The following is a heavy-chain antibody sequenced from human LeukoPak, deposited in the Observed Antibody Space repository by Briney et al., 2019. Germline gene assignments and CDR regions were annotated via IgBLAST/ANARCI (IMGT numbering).Heavy chain of an antibody. D-gene: IGHD3-9*01. J-gene: IGHJ3*02. CDR3: ATRYPKNAFDI. CDR2: IYYSGST. CDR1: GGSISSGGYY. V-gene: IGHV4-31*03. Sequence: SQTLSLTCTVSGGSISSGGYYWSWIRQHPGKGLEWIGYIYYSGSTHYNPSLKGRVTISVDTSKSQFSLKLSSVTAADTAVYYCATRYPKNAFDIWGQGTMVTVSS.